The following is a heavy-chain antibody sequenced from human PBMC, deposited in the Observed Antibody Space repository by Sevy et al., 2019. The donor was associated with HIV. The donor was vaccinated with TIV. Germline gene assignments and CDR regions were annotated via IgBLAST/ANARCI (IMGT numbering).Heavy chain of an antibody. CDR1: GDSISSNNW. D-gene: IGHD2-15*01. J-gene: IGHJ4*02. CDR2: MFHAGSA. CDR3: ARRPQIVVPNQIPALDY. Sequence: SETLSLTCTVSGDSISSNNWWTWVRQPPGKGLEWIGDMFHAGSANYNPPLKGRVTISVDKSTNHFSLNLFSVTAADTAVYYCARRPQIVVPNQIPALDYWGPGILVTVSS. V-gene: IGHV4-4*02.